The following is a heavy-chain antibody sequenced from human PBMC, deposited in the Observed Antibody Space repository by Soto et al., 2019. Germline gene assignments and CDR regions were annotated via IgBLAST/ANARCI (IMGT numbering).Heavy chain of an antibody. J-gene: IGHJ4*02. Sequence: GGSLRLSCAASGFTFGNYWMHWVRQAPGKGPEWVSRMTSDGRTTQYADSVKGRFTVSRDNAKNTLYLQMNSLRAEDTAVYYCASAEVDYWGPGTLVTVSS. CDR1: GFTFGNYW. CDR3: ASAEVDY. CDR2: MTSDGRTT. V-gene: IGHV3-74*03.